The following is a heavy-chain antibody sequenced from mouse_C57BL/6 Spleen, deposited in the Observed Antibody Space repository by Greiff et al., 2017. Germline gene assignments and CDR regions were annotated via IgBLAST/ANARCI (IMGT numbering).Heavy chain of an antibody. J-gene: IGHJ2*01. Sequence: VQLQQSGPELVKPGASVKISCNASGYSFTGYNMNWVKQSNGKSLEWIGVIIPNYGTTSYNQKFKGKATLTVDQSSSIAYLQINSPTSEDSAVYYAARASIYYGYYDYWGQGTTLTVSS. CDR1: GYSFTGYN. D-gene: IGHD2-3*01. CDR3: ARASIYYGYYDY. V-gene: IGHV1-39*01. CDR2: IIPNYGTT.